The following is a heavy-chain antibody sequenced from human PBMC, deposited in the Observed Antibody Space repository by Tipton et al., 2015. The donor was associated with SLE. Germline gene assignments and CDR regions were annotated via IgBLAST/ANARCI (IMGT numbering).Heavy chain of an antibody. CDR1: GGSISSSSYY. J-gene: IGHJ5*02. V-gene: IGHV4-39*07. CDR3: ARFLDGRNWFDP. Sequence: TLSLTCTVSGGSISSSSYYWGWIRQPPGKGLEWIGEINHRGSTNYNPSLKSRVTISVDTSKNQLSLKLSSVTAADTAVYYCARFLDGRNWFDPWGQGTLVTVSS. CDR2: INHRGST. D-gene: IGHD3/OR15-3a*01.